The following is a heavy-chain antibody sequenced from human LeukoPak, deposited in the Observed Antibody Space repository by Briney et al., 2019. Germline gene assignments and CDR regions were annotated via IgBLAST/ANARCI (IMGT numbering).Heavy chain of an antibody. Sequence: PSETLSLTCTVSGGSISSSSYYWGWIRQPPGKGLEWIGSIYYSGSTYYNPSLKSRVTISVDTSKNQFSLKLSSVTAADTAVYYCARGTGSGWYYFDYWGQGTLVTVSS. J-gene: IGHJ4*02. D-gene: IGHD6-19*01. CDR2: IYYSGST. CDR1: GGSISSSSYY. CDR3: ARGTGSGWYYFDY. V-gene: IGHV4-39*01.